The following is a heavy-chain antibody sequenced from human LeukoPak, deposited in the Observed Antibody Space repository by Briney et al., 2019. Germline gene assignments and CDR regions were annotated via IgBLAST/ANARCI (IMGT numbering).Heavy chain of an antibody. CDR1: GGSIRSSYYY. J-gene: IGHJ4*02. V-gene: IGHV4-39*01. CDR2: IYDSGST. Sequence: PSETLSLTCTVSGGSIRSSYYYWGWIRQPPGKGLEWIGSIYDSGSTYYNPSLKSRVTISVDRSKNQFSLKLSSVTAADTAVYYCARHIVGARVFDYWGQGTLVTVSS. CDR3: ARHIVGARVFDY. D-gene: IGHD1-26*01.